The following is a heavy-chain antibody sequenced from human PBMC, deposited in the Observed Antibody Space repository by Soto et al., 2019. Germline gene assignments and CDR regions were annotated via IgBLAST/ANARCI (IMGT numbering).Heavy chain of an antibody. CDR1: GGSISYNSYY. J-gene: IGHJ4*02. D-gene: IGHD3-16*01. CDR3: AREFPYYVSSDSYLDY. Sequence: PSGTLSLTCSVSGGSISYNSYYWGWIRQPPGKGLEWVGGIFYTGTTYYSPSLKDRVTISVDTSKNQFSLHLNSVTPEDTAVYYCAREFPYYVSSDSYLDYWGQGALVTVAS. V-gene: IGHV4-39*02. CDR2: IFYTGTT.